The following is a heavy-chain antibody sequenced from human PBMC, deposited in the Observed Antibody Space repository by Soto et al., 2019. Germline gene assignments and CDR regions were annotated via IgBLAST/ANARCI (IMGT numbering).Heavy chain of an antibody. V-gene: IGHV6-1*01. Sequence: PSQTLSLTCAISGDSVSISGAAWNWIRQSPSRGLECLGRTYYRSKWYFDYAASVQSRINISPDTSRNQFSLQVNSVTPEDTAVYYGARVACNYGTCLDGLDVWGQGTLVTVSS. CDR3: ARVACNYGTCLDGLDV. J-gene: IGHJ4*02. CDR2: TYYRSKWYF. D-gene: IGHD3-16*01. CDR1: GDSVSISGAA.